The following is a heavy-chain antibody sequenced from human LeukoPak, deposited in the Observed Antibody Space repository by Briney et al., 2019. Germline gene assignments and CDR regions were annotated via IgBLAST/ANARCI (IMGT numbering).Heavy chain of an antibody. D-gene: IGHD5-12*01. Sequence: GGSLRLSCAASGFTFSSYAMSWVRQAPGKGLEWVSAISGSGGSTYYADSVKGRFTISRDNSKNTLYLQMNSLRAEDTAVYYCAKAFLDIVARETYFDYGGQEPLVPVSS. CDR3: AKAFLDIVARETYFDY. J-gene: IGHJ4*02. V-gene: IGHV3-23*01. CDR1: GFTFSSYA. CDR2: ISGSGGST.